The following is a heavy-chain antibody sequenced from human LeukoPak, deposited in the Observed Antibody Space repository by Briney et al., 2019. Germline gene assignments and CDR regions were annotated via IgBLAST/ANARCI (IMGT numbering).Heavy chain of an antibody. D-gene: IGHD4-17*01. J-gene: IGHJ4*02. CDR1: GFTFSSYG. Sequence: PGGSLRLSCAASGFTFSSYGMHWVRQAPGKGLEWVAFIRYDGSNKYYADSVKGRFTISRDNSKNTLYLQMNSLRAEDTAVYYCAKKVDGDPFYFYYWGQGTLVTVSS. CDR3: AKKVDGDPFYFYY. V-gene: IGHV3-30*02. CDR2: IRYDGSNK.